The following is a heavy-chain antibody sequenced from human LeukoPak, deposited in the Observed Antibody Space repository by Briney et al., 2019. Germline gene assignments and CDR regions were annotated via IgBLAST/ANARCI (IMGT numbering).Heavy chain of an antibody. Sequence: SETLSLTCTVSGYSISSGYYWGWIRQPPGKGLEWIGSIYHSGSTYYNPFLKSRVTISVDTSKNQFSLKLSSVTAADTAVYYCAVSFLSAYYDFWSAYSSGPFDYWGQGTLVTVSS. J-gene: IGHJ4*02. CDR3: AVSFLSAYYDFWSAYSSGPFDY. CDR1: GYSISSGYY. CDR2: IYHSGST. V-gene: IGHV4-38-2*02. D-gene: IGHD3-3*01.